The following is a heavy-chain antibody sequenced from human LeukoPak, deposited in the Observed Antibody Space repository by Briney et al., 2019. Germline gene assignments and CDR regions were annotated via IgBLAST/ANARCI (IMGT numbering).Heavy chain of an antibody. Sequence: PGGSLRLSCAASGFTFSSYWMSWVRQAPGKGLEWVANIKQDGSEKYYVDSVKGRFTISRDNSKNTLYLQMNSLRAGDTAVYYCAKDLLPPGYTYYYYGMDVWGQGTTVTVSS. CDR2: IKQDGSEK. V-gene: IGHV3-7*01. J-gene: IGHJ6*02. CDR1: GFTFSSYW. CDR3: AKDLLPPGYTYYYYGMDV. D-gene: IGHD5-18*01.